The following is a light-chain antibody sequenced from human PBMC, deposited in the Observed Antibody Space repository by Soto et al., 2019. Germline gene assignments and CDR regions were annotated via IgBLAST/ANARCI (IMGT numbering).Light chain of an antibody. Sequence: EIVLTQSPGTLSLSPGERATLSCRISQSVSSSHLAWYQQKPGQAPRPLMYDASTRATGVPARFSGSGSGTDFTLTISSLQAEDVAVYYCQQYYSTPRAFGQGTKVDIK. CDR2: DAS. J-gene: IGKJ1*01. V-gene: IGKV3-20*01. CDR1: QSVSSSH. CDR3: QQYYSTPRA.